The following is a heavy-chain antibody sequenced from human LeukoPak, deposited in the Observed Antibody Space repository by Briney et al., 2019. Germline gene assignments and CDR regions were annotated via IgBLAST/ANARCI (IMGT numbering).Heavy chain of an antibody. CDR2: IYHRGST. CDR1: GGSLSSSNW. J-gene: IGHJ6*03. D-gene: IGHD1-26*01. CDR3: ASYSGSYSYYYYYYMDV. V-gene: IGHV4-4*02. Sequence: SGTLSLTCAVSGGSLSSSNWWSWVRQPPGKGLEWIGEIYHRGSTNYNPSLKSRVTISVDKSKNQFSLKLSSVTAADTAVYYCASYSGSYSYYYYYYMDVWGKGTTVTVSS.